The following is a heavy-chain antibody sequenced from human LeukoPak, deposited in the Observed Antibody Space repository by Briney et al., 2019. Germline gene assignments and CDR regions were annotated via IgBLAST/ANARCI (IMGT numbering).Heavy chain of an antibody. J-gene: IGHJ4*02. CDR2: IYPGDSDT. D-gene: IGHD1-1*01. CDR1: GYSFTSYW. Sequence: GESLKISCKGFGYSFTSYWIGWVRQMPGKGLECMGIIYPGDSDTRYSPSFQGQVTVSADKSISTAYLQWSSLKASDTAMYYCARHETGPYFDYWGQGTLVTVSS. CDR3: ARHETGPYFDY. V-gene: IGHV5-51*01.